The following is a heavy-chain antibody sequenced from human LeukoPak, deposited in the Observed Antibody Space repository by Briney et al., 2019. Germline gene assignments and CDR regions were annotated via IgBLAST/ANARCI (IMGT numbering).Heavy chain of an antibody. D-gene: IGHD2-2*01. V-gene: IGHV1-2*06. CDR2: INPNSGDT. CDR1: GYTFAGYH. J-gene: IGHJ4*02. CDR3: ARDYCSSTSCLFDY. Sequence: ASVKVSCKASGYTFAGYHMHWVRQAPGQGLEWMGRINPNSGDTNFAQKFQGRVTMTRDTSISTAYMELSRLRSDDTAVYYCARDYCSSTSCLFDYWGQGTLVTVSS.